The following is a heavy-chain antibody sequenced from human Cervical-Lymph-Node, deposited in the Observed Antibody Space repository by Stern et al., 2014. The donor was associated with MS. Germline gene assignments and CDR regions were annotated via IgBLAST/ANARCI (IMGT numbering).Heavy chain of an antibody. J-gene: IGHJ4*02. Sequence: QMQLVQSGGGVVQPGRSLRLSCAASGFSFSSYTVHWVRQAPGKGLEWVALISYEGNTEYYADSVKGRFTISRDNAKHTLYLQMNSLRTEDTAVYYCASDLSCSGENCPFDYWGQGTLVTVSS. V-gene: IGHV3-30*14. CDR3: ASDLSCSGENCPFDY. CDR1: GFSFSSYT. CDR2: ISYEGNTE. D-gene: IGHD2-15*01.